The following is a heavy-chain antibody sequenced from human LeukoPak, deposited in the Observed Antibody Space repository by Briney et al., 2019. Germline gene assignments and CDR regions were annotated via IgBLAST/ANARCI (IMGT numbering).Heavy chain of an antibody. Sequence: SVKVSCKASGGTFSSYAISWVRQAPGQGLEWMGGIIPIFSTTNYAQKFQGRVTITADGSTSTAYMELSSLKSEDTAVYYCATEANSGSYYFDYWGQGTLVTVSS. CDR3: ATEANSGSYYFDY. CDR1: GGTFSSYA. D-gene: IGHD1-26*01. V-gene: IGHV1-69*13. J-gene: IGHJ4*02. CDR2: IIPIFSTT.